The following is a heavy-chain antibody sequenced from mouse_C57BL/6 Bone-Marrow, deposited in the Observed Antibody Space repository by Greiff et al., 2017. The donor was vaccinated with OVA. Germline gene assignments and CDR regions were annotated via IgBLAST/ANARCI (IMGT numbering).Heavy chain of an antibody. CDR2: IDPSDSYT. CDR3: ARHITTVVGGDFAY. V-gene: IGHV1-59*01. Sequence: QVQLQQPGAELVRPGTSVKLSCKASGYTFTSYWMHWVKQRPGQGLEWIGVIDPSDSYTNYNQKFKGKATLTVDTSSSTAYMQLSSLTSEDSAVYYCARHITTVVGGDFAYWGQGTLVTVSA. D-gene: IGHD1-1*01. CDR1: GYTFTSYW. J-gene: IGHJ3*01.